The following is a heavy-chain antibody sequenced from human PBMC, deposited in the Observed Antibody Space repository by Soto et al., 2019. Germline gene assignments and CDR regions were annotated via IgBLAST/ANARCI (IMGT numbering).Heavy chain of an antibody. V-gene: IGHV4-34*01. CDR3: ARGSSSWYVDY. CDR2: INHSGST. J-gene: IGHJ4*02. CDR1: GGSFSGYY. D-gene: IGHD6-13*01. Sequence: SETLSLTCAVYGGSFSGYYWSWIRQPPGKGLEWIGEINHSGSTNYNPSLKGRVTISVDTSKNQFSLKLSSVTAADTAVYYCARGSSSWYVDYWGQGTLVTVSS.